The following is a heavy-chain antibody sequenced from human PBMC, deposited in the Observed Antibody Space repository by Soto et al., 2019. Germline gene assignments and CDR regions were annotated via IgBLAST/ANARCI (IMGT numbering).Heavy chain of an antibody. CDR2: ISSSSSYI. Sequence: PGGSLRLSCAASGFTFSSYSMNWVRQAPGKGLEWVSSISSSSSYIYYADSVKGRFTISRDNAKNSLYLQMNSLRAEDTAVYYCARGIINYDSSGYFDYWGQGTLVTVSS. V-gene: IGHV3-21*01. CDR3: ARGIINYDSSGYFDY. J-gene: IGHJ4*02. CDR1: GFTFSSYS. D-gene: IGHD3-22*01.